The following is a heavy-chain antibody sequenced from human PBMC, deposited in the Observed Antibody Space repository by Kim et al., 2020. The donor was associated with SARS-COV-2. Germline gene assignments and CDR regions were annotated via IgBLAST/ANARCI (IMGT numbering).Heavy chain of an antibody. D-gene: IGHD1-26*01. V-gene: IGHV4-59*01. Sequence: YTPSPRSRVTISVDTSKNPFSLKQSSVTAADTAVYYCARFPRLGLGWFDPWGQGTLVTVSS. CDR3: ARFPRLGLGWFDP. J-gene: IGHJ5*02.